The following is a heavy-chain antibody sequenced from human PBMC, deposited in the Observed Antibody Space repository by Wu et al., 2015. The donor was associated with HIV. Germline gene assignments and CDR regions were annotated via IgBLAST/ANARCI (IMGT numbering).Heavy chain of an antibody. D-gene: IGHD3-16*01. Sequence: QVQLVQSGAEVKKPGSSVRVSCKASGGTFSNYAISWVRQAPGQGLEWMGGIIPIFATANYAQKFQGRVTITTDESTSTAYMELSSLRSEDTAVYYCARGGGDRIDDAFDIWGQGTVVTVS. J-gene: IGHJ3*02. CDR1: GGTFSNYA. CDR3: ARGGGDRIDDAFDI. V-gene: IGHV1-69*05. CDR2: IIPIFATA.